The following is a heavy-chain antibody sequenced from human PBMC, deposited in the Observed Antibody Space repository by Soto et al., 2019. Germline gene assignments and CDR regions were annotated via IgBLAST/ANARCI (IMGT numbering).Heavy chain of an antibody. CDR1: GGTFSSYA. Sequence: QVQLVQSGAEVKKPGSSVNVSCKASGGTFSSYAISWVRQAPGQGLEWMGGIIPIFGTANYAQKFQGRVTITAAESTRTAYMELSIMRSEDTAVYSCARESPRDGYNPLYFWGQGTLVTVSS. D-gene: IGHD5-12*01. CDR2: IIPIFGTA. V-gene: IGHV1-69*01. J-gene: IGHJ4*02. CDR3: ARESPRDGYNPLYF.